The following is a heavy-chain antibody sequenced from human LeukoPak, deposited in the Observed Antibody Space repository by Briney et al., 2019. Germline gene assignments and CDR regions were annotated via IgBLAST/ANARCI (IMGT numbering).Heavy chain of an antibody. CDR2: ISGSGVTT. CDR3: AKKVVVGATSPYSDFQD. J-gene: IGHJ1*01. CDR1: GFTFDDYA. D-gene: IGHD1-26*01. V-gene: IGHV3-23*01. Sequence: GGSLRLSCAASGFTFDDYAMHWVRQAPGKGLEWVSAISGSGVTTHYAGSVKGRFSISRDNFKNTLYLQMNSLRAEDTALYYCAKKVVVGATSPYSDFQDWGQGTLVTVSS.